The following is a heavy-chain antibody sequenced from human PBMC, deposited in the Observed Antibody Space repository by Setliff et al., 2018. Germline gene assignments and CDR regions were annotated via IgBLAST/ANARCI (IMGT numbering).Heavy chain of an antibody. CDR1: GFTFSRYW. CDR3: ATDRNYYDSDTFYDAFDI. J-gene: IGHJ3*02. V-gene: IGHV3-7*01. Sequence: GGSLRLSCVASGFTFSRYWMTWVRQAPGKGLEWVANIRQDGGQTYYEDSVKGRFTISRDNAKNSLYLQMNSLRAEDTALYYCATDRNYYDSDTFYDAFDIWGQGTMVTVSS. D-gene: IGHD3-22*01. CDR2: IRQDGGQT.